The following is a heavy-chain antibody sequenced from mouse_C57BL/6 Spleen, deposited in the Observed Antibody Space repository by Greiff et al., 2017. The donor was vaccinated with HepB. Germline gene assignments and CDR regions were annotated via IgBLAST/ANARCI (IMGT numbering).Heavy chain of an antibody. V-gene: IGHV1-50*01. CDR3: AIGASSGYFYAMDY. CDR2: IDPSDSYT. J-gene: IGHJ4*01. CDR1: GYTFTSYW. Sequence: VQLQQPGAELVKPGASVKLSCKASGYTFTSYWMQWVKQRPGQGLEWIGEIDPSDSYTNYNQKFKGKATLTVDTSSSTAYMQLSSLTSEDSAVYYCAIGASSGYFYAMDYWGQGTSVTVSS. D-gene: IGHD3-2*02.